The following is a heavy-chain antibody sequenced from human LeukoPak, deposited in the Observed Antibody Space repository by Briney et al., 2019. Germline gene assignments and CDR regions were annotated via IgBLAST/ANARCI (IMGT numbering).Heavy chain of an antibody. CDR2: IDWDDK. V-gene: IGHV2-70*12. J-gene: IGHJ6*03. D-gene: IGHD3-22*01. CDR3: AHRRHDHYDAHYYYYYMDV. Sequence: SGPALVKPTQTLTLTCTFSGFSLSTSGMCVSWIRQPPGKALEWLARIDWDDKYYSTSLKTRLTISKDTSKNQVVLTMTNMDPVDTATYYCAHRRHDHYDAHYYYYYMDVWGKGTTVTVSS. CDR1: GFSLSTSGMC.